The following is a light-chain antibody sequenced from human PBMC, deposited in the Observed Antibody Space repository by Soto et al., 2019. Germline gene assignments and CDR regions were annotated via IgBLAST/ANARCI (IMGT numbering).Light chain of an antibody. J-gene: IGKJ4*01. CDR2: GAS. CDR1: QSVSSSY. Sequence: EIVLTQSPGTLSLSPGERATLSCRASQSVSSSYLAWYQQKPGQAPRLLIYGASSRATGIPDRFSGSGSGTDFTLTISRLETEDFAVYYCPDTFGGGTKVEIK. V-gene: IGKV3-20*01. CDR3: PDT.